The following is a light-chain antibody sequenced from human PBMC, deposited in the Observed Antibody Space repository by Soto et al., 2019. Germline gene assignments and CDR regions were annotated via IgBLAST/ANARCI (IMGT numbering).Light chain of an antibody. CDR3: QQHNALPLT. CDR2: GGF. J-gene: IGKJ3*01. V-gene: IGKV3-15*01. CDR1: QTLRNK. Sequence: IVLTQSPGTLSVSPGERVILSCRASQTLRNKLAWYQQKPGQAPRLLIYGGFTRATGIPARFSGSGSGTEFNLTINRLQSEDFAIYYCQQHNALPLTFGPGTKLDLK.